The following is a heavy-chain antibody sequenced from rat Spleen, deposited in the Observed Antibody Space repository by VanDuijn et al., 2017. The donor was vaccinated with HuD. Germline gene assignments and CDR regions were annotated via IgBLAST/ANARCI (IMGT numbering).Heavy chain of an antibody. D-gene: IGHD1-6*01. CDR3: ARHIMYTTALFDY. J-gene: IGHJ2*01. CDR2: IIYDGSST. Sequence: EVQLVESGGGLVQPGRSLKLSCAAAGFTFSDYNMAWVRQAPKKGLEWVATIIYDGSSTYYRDSVKGRFTISRDNAKSTLYLQMNSLRSEDTATYYCARHIMYTTALFDYWGQGVMVTVSS. V-gene: IGHV5S10*01. CDR1: GFTFSDYN.